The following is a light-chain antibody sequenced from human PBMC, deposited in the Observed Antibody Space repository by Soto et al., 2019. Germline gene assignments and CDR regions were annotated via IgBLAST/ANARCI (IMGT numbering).Light chain of an antibody. CDR3: SSFTTRSTWV. J-gene: IGLJ3*02. V-gene: IGLV2-14*01. CDR1: SSDVGSYNY. CDR2: EVN. Sequence: QSVLAQPASVSGSPGQSITISCTGGSSDVGSYNYVSWYQQHPGKAPKLMIYEVNNRPLGVSNRFSGSKSGTTASLTISGLQAEDEGDYYCSSFTTRSTWVFGGGTK.